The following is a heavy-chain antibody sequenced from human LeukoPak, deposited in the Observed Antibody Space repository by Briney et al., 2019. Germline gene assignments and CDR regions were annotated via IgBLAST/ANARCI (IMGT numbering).Heavy chain of an antibody. CDR3: ARDYGGGY. D-gene: IGHD4-23*01. CDR1: GFTVSSNY. J-gene: IGHJ4*02. V-gene: IGHV3-53*01. Sequence: GGSLRLSCAVSGFTVSSNYMSWVRQGPGKGLEWVSVIYVGGSAYYADSVKGRFTISRDNSKNTLYLQMNSLRPEDTAVYYCARDYGGGYWGQGTLVTVSS. CDR2: IYVGGSA.